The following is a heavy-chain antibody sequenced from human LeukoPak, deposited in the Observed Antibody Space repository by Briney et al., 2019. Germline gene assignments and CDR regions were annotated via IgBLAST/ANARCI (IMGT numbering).Heavy chain of an antibody. D-gene: IGHD3-9*01. CDR2: RSGSGGST. V-gene: IGHV3-23*01. CDR1: GFTFSSYA. J-gene: IGHJ4*02. Sequence: GGSLRLSCAASGFTFSSYAMSWVRQAPRRGLEWVSARSGSGGSTYFADSVKGRFTISRDKSKNTLYLQMNSLRAEDTAVYYCVKVDNGILTGYYAFDYWGQGTLVTVSS. CDR3: VKVDNGILTGYYAFDY.